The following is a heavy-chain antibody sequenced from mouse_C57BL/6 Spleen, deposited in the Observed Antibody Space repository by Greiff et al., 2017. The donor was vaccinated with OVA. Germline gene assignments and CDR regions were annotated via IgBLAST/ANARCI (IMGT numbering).Heavy chain of an antibody. CDR2: ISDGGSYT. D-gene: IGHD2-13*01. V-gene: IGHV5-4*01. CDR3: ARDRDYRDAMDY. Sequence: EVKLMESGGGLVKPGGSLKLSCAASGFTFSSYAMSWVRQTPEKRLEWVATISDGGSYTYYPDNVKGRFTISRDNAKNNLYLQMSHLKSEDTAMYYCARDRDYRDAMDYWGQGTSVTVSS. J-gene: IGHJ4*01. CDR1: GFTFSSYA.